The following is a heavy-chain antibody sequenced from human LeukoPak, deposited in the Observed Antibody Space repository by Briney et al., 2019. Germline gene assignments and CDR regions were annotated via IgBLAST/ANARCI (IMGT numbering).Heavy chain of an antibody. Sequence: ASVKVSFMASGYTFTGYYMHWVRQAPGQGLGWMGLINPNSGGTNYAQKFQGRVTMTRDTSISTAYMELSRLRSDDTAVYYCARVHLSYCSSTSCYFLWFDPWGQGTLVTVSS. V-gene: IGHV1-2*02. CDR2: INPNSGGT. D-gene: IGHD2-2*01. CDR3: ARVHLSYCSSTSCYFLWFDP. J-gene: IGHJ5*02. CDR1: GYTFTGYY.